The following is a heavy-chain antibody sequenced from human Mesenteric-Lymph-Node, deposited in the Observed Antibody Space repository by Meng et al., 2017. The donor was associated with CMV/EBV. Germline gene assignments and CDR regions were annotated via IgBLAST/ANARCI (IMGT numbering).Heavy chain of an antibody. V-gene: IGHV4-59*01. D-gene: IGHD5-18*01. CDR3: ARGGRYSYAYLGY. Sequence: SETLSLTCTVSGGSISSYYCNWVRQPPGKGLEWIGYTYNSGNTNYNPSLKSRVTISVDTSKNQFSLKLNSVTAVDTAVYYCARGGRYSYAYLGYWGQGTLVTVSS. CDR1: GGSISSYY. CDR2: TYNSGNT. J-gene: IGHJ4*02.